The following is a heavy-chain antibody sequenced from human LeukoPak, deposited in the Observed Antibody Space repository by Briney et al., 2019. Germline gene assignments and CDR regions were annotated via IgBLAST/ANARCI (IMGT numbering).Heavy chain of an antibody. Sequence: GGSLRLSCAASGFTFSSYAMHWVRQAPGKGLEWVAVISYDGSNKYYADSVKGRFTISRDNSKNTLYLQMNSLRAEDTAVYYCAKDLGSYGPGTGFDYWGQGTLVTVSS. CDR1: GFTFSSYA. V-gene: IGHV3-30-3*01. D-gene: IGHD5-18*01. CDR3: AKDLGSYGPGTGFDY. CDR2: ISYDGSNK. J-gene: IGHJ4*02.